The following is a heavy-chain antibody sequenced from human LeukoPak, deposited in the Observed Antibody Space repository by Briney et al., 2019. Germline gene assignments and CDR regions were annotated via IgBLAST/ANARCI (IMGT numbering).Heavy chain of an antibody. D-gene: IGHD2-15*01. V-gene: IGHV4-34*01. CDR3: ARGLYCSGGSCYSAWFDP. CDR2: INHSGST. Sequence: PGGSLRLSCATSGFSFNNDWMDWIRQPPGKGLEWIGEINHSGSTNYNPSLKSRVTISVDTSKNQFSLKLSSVTAADTAVYYCARGLYCSGGSCYSAWFDPWGQGTLVTVSS. CDR1: GFSFNNDW. J-gene: IGHJ5*02.